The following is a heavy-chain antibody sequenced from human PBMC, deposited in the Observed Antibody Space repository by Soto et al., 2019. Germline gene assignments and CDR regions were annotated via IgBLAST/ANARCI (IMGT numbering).Heavy chain of an antibody. J-gene: IGHJ6*03. CDR2: VNGDGSEK. D-gene: IGHD3-9*01. CDR3: AKHYDISMDV. V-gene: IGHV3-7*01. Sequence: PGGSLRLSCAASGFTFSSYAMTWVRQAPGKGLEWVANVNGDGSEKYYVDSVKGRFTISRDNAKNSLYLQMNSLRAEDTAVYYCAKHYDISMDVWGKGTTVTVSS. CDR1: GFTFSSYA.